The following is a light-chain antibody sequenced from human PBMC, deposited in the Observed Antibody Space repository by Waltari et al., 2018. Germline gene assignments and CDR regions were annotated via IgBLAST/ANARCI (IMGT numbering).Light chain of an antibody. V-gene: IGKV1-39*01. Sequence: DIQMTRSPSSLSPSVGDRFTITCRASQSISSYLNWYQQKPGKAPKLLIYAASSLQSGVPSRFSGSGSGTDFTLTISSLQPEDFATYYCQQSYSTPVTFGQGTKLEIK. CDR3: QQSYSTPVT. CDR2: AAS. J-gene: IGKJ2*01. CDR1: QSISSY.